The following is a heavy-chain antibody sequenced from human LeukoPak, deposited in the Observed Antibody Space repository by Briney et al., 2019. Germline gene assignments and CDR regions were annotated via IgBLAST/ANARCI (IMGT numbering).Heavy chain of an antibody. CDR1: GYTFTAYY. CDR2: INPNSGDT. J-gene: IGHJ3*01. D-gene: IGHD2-2*01. V-gene: IGHV1-2*02. Sequence: ASVKVSCKPSGYTFTAYYIHFVRQAPGQGLEWMGWINPNSGDTKYAQNFQDRVTMTWDTSVSTAYMELSSLTSDDTAVYYCASKGDRSCSSLHCQGAFDFWGQGSMVTVSS. CDR3: ASKGDRSCSSLHCQGAFDF.